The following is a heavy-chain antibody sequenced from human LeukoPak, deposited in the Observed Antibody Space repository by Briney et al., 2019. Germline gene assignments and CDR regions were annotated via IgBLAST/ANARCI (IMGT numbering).Heavy chain of an antibody. V-gene: IGHV3-33*01. Sequence: GGSLRLSCAASGFTFSTYGMHWVRQAPGKGLECVAGIWEDGSNIYYADSVKGRFIISRDNSKNTLYLQMNSLRAEDTAVYYCARAGYNSGWYEYWGQGTLVIVSS. CDR2: IWEDGSNI. CDR3: ARAGYNSGWYEY. D-gene: IGHD6-19*01. CDR1: GFTFSTYG. J-gene: IGHJ4*02.